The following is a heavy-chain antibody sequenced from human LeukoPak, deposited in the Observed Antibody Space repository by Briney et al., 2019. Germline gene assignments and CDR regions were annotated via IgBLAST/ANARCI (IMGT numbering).Heavy chain of an antibody. Sequence: GGSLRLSCAASGFTFRSYSMNWVRQAPWKGLEWVGFIRSKAYGGTTEYAASVKGRFTISRDDSKSIAYLQMNSLKTEDTAVYYCTTQGLGYCSSTSCYTWRYWGQGTLVTVSS. CDR3: TTQGLGYCSSTSCYTWRY. V-gene: IGHV3-49*02. J-gene: IGHJ4*02. D-gene: IGHD2-2*02. CDR1: GFTFRSYS. CDR2: IRSKAYGGTT.